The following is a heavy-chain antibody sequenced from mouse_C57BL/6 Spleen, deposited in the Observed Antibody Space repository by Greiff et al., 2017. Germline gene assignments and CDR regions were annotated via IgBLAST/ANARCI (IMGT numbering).Heavy chain of an antibody. CDR1: GYTFTSYW. D-gene: IGHD1-1*01. CDR2: IDPSDSET. CDR3: ATGSSPSYWYFDV. Sequence: QVQLQQSGAELVRPGSSVKLSCKASGYTFTSYWMHWVKQRPIQGLEWIGNIDPSDSETHYNQKFKDKATLTVDKSSSTAYMQLSSLTSEDSAVYYCATGSSPSYWYFDVWGTGTTVTVSS. V-gene: IGHV1-52*01. J-gene: IGHJ1*03.